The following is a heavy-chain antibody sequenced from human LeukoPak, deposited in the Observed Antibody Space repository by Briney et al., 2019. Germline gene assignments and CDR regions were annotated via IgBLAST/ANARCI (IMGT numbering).Heavy chain of an antibody. V-gene: IGHV4-59*12. J-gene: IGHJ4*02. Sequence: SATLSLTCTVSGVSISSYYWSWIRQRPGKGLEWIGYIYYSGSTNYNPSLKSRVTISVDTSKNQFSLKLTSVTAADTAVYYCARVGITGTTPDYWGLGTLVTVSS. CDR1: GVSISSYY. CDR3: ARVGITGTTPDY. D-gene: IGHD1-7*01. CDR2: IYYSGST.